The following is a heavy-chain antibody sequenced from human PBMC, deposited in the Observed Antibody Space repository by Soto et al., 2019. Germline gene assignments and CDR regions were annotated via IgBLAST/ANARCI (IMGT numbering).Heavy chain of an antibody. J-gene: IGHJ4*02. V-gene: IGHV3-23*01. Sequence: EVQLLESGGGLVQPGGSLRLSCAASELTFSRYAMSWVRQAPGKGLEWVSGISGSGKNTYYADSVKGRFTISRDKSKNTLFLQANSLRAEDTAVYYCAKETGVSGWYFIFDHWGQGTLVTVSS. CDR1: ELTFSRYA. CDR2: ISGSGKNT. D-gene: IGHD6-19*01. CDR3: AKETGVSGWYFIFDH.